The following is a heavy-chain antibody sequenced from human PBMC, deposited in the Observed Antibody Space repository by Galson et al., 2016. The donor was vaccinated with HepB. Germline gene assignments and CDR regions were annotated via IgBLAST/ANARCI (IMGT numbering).Heavy chain of an antibody. CDR2: ISGSGGST. Sequence: SLRLSCAASGFTFSSYAMSWVRQAPGKGLEWVSAISGSGGSTYYADSVKGRFTISRDNSKNTLYLQINSLRAEDTAVYYCARPGYCSGSSCYVPFDIWGQGTMATVSS. CDR3: ARPGYCSGSSCYVPFDI. V-gene: IGHV3-23*01. J-gene: IGHJ3*02. D-gene: IGHD2-15*01. CDR1: GFTFSSYA.